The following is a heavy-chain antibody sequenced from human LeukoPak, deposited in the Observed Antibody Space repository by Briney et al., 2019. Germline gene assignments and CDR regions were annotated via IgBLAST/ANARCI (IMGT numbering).Heavy chain of an antibody. D-gene: IGHD6-19*01. V-gene: IGHV4-39*07. CDR3: ARVMYSSPFYIDY. J-gene: IGHJ4*02. Sequence: SETLSLTCTVSGGSISSSSYYWGWIRQPPGKGLEWIGSIYYSGSTYYNPSLKSRVTISVDTSKNQFSLKLTSVTAADTAVYYCARVMYSSPFYIDYWGQGTLVTVSS. CDR1: GGSISSSSYY. CDR2: IYYSGST.